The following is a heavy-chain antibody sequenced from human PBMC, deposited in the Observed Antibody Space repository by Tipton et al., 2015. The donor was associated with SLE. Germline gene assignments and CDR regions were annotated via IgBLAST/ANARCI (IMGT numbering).Heavy chain of an antibody. V-gene: IGHV1-8*02. Sequence: QVQLVQSGAEVKKPGASVKVSCKASGYTFTSYDINWVRQATGQGLEWMGWMNPNSGNTGYAQKFQGRVTMTRNTSINTAYMELSSLRSEDTAVYYCARGHLWFRYYYYYGMDVWGQGTTVTVSS. CDR3: ARGHLWFRYYYYYGMDV. J-gene: IGHJ6*02. CDR1: GYTFTSYD. CDR2: MNPNSGNT. D-gene: IGHD3-10*01.